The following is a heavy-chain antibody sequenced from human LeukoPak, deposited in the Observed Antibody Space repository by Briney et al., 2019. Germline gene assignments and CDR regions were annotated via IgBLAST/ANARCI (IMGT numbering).Heavy chain of an antibody. V-gene: IGHV3-30-3*01. Sequence: GGSLRLSCAASGFTFNDYAMHWVRQAPGKGLEWVAVISKDGSDKYYPGSVRGRFTISRDNSKNTIYLQMDSLRAEDTAIYYCARDYWWNYDYWGQGTPVTVSS. CDR1: GFTFNDYA. CDR2: ISKDGSDK. J-gene: IGHJ4*02. CDR3: ARDYWWNYDY. D-gene: IGHD1-7*01.